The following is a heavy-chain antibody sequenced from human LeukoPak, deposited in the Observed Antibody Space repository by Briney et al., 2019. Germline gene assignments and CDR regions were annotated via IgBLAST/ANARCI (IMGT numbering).Heavy chain of an antibody. D-gene: IGHD3-16*01. Sequence: SETLSLTCTVSGGSISSGSYYWSWIRQPAGKGLEWIGRIYTSGSTNYNPSLRSRVTISVDTSKNQFSLKLSSVTAADTAVYYCARDLYVSGRGRPDVWGKGTTVTVSS. CDR3: ARDLYVSGRGRPDV. J-gene: IGHJ6*04. CDR2: IYTSGST. V-gene: IGHV4-61*02. CDR1: GGSISSGSYY.